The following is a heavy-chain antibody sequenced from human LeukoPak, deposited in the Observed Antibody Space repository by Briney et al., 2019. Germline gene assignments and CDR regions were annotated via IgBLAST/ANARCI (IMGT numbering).Heavy chain of an antibody. Sequence: SETLSLTCAVSGGSISSSNWWSWVRQPPGKGLEWIGEIYHSGSTNYNPSLKSRVTISVGKSKNHFSLKLNSVTAADTAVYYCARTTPYCSGGSCQVSFDYWGQGTLVTVSS. J-gene: IGHJ4*02. CDR3: ARTTPYCSGGSCQVSFDY. V-gene: IGHV4-4*02. CDR2: IYHSGST. CDR1: GGSISSSNW. D-gene: IGHD2-15*01.